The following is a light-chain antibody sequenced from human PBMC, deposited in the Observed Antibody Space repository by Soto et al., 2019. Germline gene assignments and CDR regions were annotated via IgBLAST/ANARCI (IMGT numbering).Light chain of an antibody. CDR3: QQYYGLPPLT. V-gene: IGKV1-33*01. J-gene: IGKJ5*01. CDR1: QNITNN. CDR2: HAS. Sequence: DIQITQSPSSLSASIGDRVTITCQASQNITNNLSWNQQKPGKAPNLLIYHASKLAKGVTSRFSGSGSGTDFSFIITSLQREDLATYYCQQYYGLPPLTFGQGTRLEIK.